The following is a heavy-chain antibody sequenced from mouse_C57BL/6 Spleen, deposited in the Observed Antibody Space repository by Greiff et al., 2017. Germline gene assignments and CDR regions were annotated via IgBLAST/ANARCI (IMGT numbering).Heavy chain of an antibody. CDR1: GYTFTDYN. J-gene: IGHJ1*03. CDR3: ARYPYYYGSSYWYFDV. Sequence: EVKLLESGPELVKPGASVKIPCKASGYTFTDYNMDWVKQSHGKSLEWIGDINPNNGGTIYNQKFKGKDTLTVDKSSSTAYMELRSLTSEDTAVYYCARYPYYYGSSYWYFDVWGTGTTVTVSS. CDR2: INPNNGGT. V-gene: IGHV1-18*01. D-gene: IGHD1-1*01.